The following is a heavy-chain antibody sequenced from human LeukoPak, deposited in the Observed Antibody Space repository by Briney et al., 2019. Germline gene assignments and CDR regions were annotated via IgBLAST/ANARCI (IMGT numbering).Heavy chain of an antibody. V-gene: IGHV3-74*01. CDR1: GFTFSNFW. CDR3: ARGALGLTYSSSLYLGYHGLDV. J-gene: IGHJ6*02. Sequence: GGSLRLSCAASGFTFSNFWMHWVRPAPGKGLVWVALIYGGGGFTRYADSVKGRFTISRDNSKNVYLQMSSLRVEDTAVYYCARGALGLTYSSSLYLGYHGLDVWGQGTTVIVSS. CDR2: IYGGGGFT. D-gene: IGHD6-13*01.